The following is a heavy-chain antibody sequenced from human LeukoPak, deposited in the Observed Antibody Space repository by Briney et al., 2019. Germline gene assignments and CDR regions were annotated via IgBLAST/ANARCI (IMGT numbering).Heavy chain of an antibody. J-gene: IGHJ4*02. V-gene: IGHV3-11*04. D-gene: IGHD3-10*01. CDR2: ISSSGSTI. CDR3: ASPNLLLWFGDDY. Sequence: GGSLRLSCAASGFTFSDYYMSWIRQAPGKGLEWVSYISSSGSTIYYADSVKGRFTISRDNAKNSLYLQMNSLRAEDTAVYYCASPNLLLWFGDDYWGQGTLVTVSS. CDR1: GFTFSDYY.